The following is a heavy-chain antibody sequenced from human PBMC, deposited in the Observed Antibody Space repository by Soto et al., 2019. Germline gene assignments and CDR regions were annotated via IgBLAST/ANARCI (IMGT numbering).Heavy chain of an antibody. D-gene: IGHD3-16*01. V-gene: IGHV4-34*01. CDR3: ARVGGYAGYYYGMDV. J-gene: IGHJ6*02. CDR1: CGSFLGFC. CDR2: INHSGST. Sequence: SETPSPTPSVDCGSFLGFCWSWIRQPPGKGLEWIGEINHSGSTNYNPSLKSRVTISVDTSKNQFSLKLSSVTAADTAVYYCARVGGYAGYYYGMDVWGQGTMVTVSS.